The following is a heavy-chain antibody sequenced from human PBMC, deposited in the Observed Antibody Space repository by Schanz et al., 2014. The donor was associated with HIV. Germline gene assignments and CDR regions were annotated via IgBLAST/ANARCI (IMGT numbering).Heavy chain of an antibody. V-gene: IGHV4-34*02. Sequence: QVQLQQWGAGLLKPSETLSLTCAVYGGSFRGYYWTWIRQFPGLGLEWIGGVRHIGGTNYNPSLKSRVTRSMDMPKNHFPLTLTSVTAADTAVYFCARGDFGGNSVDYWGHGNMVTVSS. CDR3: ARGDFGGNSVDY. D-gene: IGHD4-17*01. CDR1: GGSFRGYY. CDR2: VRHIGGT. J-gene: IGHJ4*01.